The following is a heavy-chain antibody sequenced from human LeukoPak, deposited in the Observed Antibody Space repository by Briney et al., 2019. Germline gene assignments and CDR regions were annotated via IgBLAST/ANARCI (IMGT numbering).Heavy chain of an antibody. CDR1: GGSISSGSYY. Sequence: PSQTLSLTCTVSGGSISSGSYYWSWIRQPAGKGLEWIGRIYTSGSTNYNPSLKSRVTISVDTSKNQFSLKLSSVTAADTAVYYCARAPYSSSWYWFDPWGQGTLATVSS. J-gene: IGHJ5*02. D-gene: IGHD6-13*01. CDR3: ARAPYSSSWYWFDP. V-gene: IGHV4-61*02. CDR2: IYTSGST.